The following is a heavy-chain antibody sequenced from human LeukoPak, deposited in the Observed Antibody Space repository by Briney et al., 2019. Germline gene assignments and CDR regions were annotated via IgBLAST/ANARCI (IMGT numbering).Heavy chain of an antibody. V-gene: IGHV1-69*05. CDR2: IIPIFGTA. Sequence: SVKVSCKASGGTFSSYAISLVRQAPGQGLEWMGRIIPIFGTANYAQKFQGRVTITTDESTSTAYMELSSLRSEDTAVYYCARGRKWLRLFYYYYMDVWGKGTTVTVSS. CDR3: ARGRKWLRLFYYYYMDV. D-gene: IGHD5-12*01. CDR1: GGTFSSYA. J-gene: IGHJ6*03.